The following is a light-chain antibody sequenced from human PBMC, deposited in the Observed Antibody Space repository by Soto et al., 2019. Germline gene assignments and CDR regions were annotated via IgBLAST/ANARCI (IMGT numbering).Light chain of an antibody. Sequence: QSVLTQPASVSWSPGQSITISFTGSMSYIGSYDYVSWYQQYQGKAPKVIIYEVKNRPSGISDRFSASKSGSKASLTISGLQAEDEAEYFCSSYTSNTITYVLGSGTKGTV. CDR1: MSYIGSYDY. CDR2: EVK. J-gene: IGLJ1*01. CDR3: SSYTSNTITYV. V-gene: IGLV2-14*01.